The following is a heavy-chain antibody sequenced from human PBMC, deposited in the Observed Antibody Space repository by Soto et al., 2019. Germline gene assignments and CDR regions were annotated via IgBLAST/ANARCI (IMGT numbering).Heavy chain of an antibody. CDR2: ISYDGSNK. Sequence: GGSLRLSCAASGFTFSSYAMHWVRQAPGKGLEWVAAISYDGSNKYYADSVKGRFTISRDNSKNTLYLQMNSLRAEDTAVYYCARDLYEYYYYYYGMDVWGQGTTVTVSS. CDR1: GFTFSSYA. V-gene: IGHV3-30-3*01. D-gene: IGHD3-3*01. J-gene: IGHJ6*02. CDR3: ARDLYEYYYYYYGMDV.